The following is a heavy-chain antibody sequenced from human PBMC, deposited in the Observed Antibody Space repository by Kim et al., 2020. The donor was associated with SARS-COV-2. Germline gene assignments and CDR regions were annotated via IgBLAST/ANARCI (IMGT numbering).Heavy chain of an antibody. J-gene: IGHJ5*02. CDR2: INPSDPSDSNT. D-gene: IGHD6-6*01. CDR3: ATLYSTSSNLFDP. CDR1: GYTFTNYW. V-gene: IGHV5-10-1*01. Sequence: GASLKISCKGSGYTFTNYWINWVRQMPGKGLEWMGRINPSDPSDSNTNYSPSFQGHVSISIDKSISTAYLQWSSLKASDSGMYYCATLYSTSSNLFDPWGQGTLVTVSS.